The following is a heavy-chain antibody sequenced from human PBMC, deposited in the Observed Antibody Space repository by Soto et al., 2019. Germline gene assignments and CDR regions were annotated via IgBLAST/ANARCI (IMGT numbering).Heavy chain of an antibody. Sequence: QVQLVQSGAEVKKPGASVKVSCKASGYSITSYDINWVRQATGQGLEWMGWMNPNSGNTGYAQKFQGRVTMTRNTSISTAYMELSSLRSEDTAVYYCARERSSGWYVDYWGQGTLVTVSS. CDR1: GYSITSYD. J-gene: IGHJ4*02. CDR3: ARERSSGWYVDY. V-gene: IGHV1-8*01. D-gene: IGHD6-19*01. CDR2: MNPNSGNT.